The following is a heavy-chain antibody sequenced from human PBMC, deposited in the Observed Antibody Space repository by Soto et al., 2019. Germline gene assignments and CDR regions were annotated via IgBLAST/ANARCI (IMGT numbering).Heavy chain of an antibody. J-gene: IGHJ5*02. Sequence: AASVKVSCKASGYTFISYGISWVRQAPGQGLEWMGWISAYNGNTNYAQKIQGRVTMTVDTSTSTVHMELRSLRSDDTAVYYCAREYCSSTSCLNWFDPWGQGTLVTVSS. CDR3: AREYCSSTSCLNWFDP. CDR1: GYTFISYG. D-gene: IGHD2-2*01. CDR2: ISAYNGNT. V-gene: IGHV1-18*01.